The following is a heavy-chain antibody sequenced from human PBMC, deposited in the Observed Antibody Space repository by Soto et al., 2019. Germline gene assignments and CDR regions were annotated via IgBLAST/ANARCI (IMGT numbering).Heavy chain of an antibody. CDR1: GGSLSTYY. CDR3: ARDKGGGPDY. J-gene: IGHJ4*02. V-gene: IGHV4-59*01. CDR2: SSYTGRP. D-gene: IGHD1-26*01. Sequence: QVQLQESGPGLVKPSETLSLTCTVSGGSLSTYYWSWIRQPPGKGLEWIGYSSYTGRPHYNPSLKSRVSISLDTSKNHFSLQLTSVTAADTAVYYCARDKGGGPDYWGQGTLVTVSS.